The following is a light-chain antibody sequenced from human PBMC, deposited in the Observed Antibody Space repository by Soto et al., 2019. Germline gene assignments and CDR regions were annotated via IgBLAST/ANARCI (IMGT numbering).Light chain of an antibody. J-gene: IGKJ1*01. Sequence: EVVMTQSRATLSVSPGERATLSYRASQSVSSDLAWYQQKPGQAPRLLIYGASTRAAGIPARFSGSGSGTDFTLTITSLQSEDFGVYYCHQHNNWWTFGQGTKVDIK. CDR3: HQHNNWWT. CDR1: QSVSSD. V-gene: IGKV3-15*01. CDR2: GAS.